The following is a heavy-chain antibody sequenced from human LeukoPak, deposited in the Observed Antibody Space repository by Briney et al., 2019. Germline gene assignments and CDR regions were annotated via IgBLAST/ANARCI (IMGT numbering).Heavy chain of an antibody. D-gene: IGHD5-18*01. V-gene: IGHV3-33*01. CDR2: IWYDGSNK. Sequence: GGSLRLSCAASGLNFNDYDMDWVRQAPGKGPEWVAVIWYDGSNKYYADSVKGRFTISRDNSKNTLYLQMNSLRAEDTAVYYCARDRIQLWSFDYWGQGTLVTVSS. CDR3: ARDRIQLWSFDY. J-gene: IGHJ4*02. CDR1: GLNFNDYD.